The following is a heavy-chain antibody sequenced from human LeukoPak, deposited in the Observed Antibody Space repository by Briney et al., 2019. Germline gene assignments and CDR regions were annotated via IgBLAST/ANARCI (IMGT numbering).Heavy chain of an antibody. J-gene: IGHJ4*02. CDR2: IYYSGST. V-gene: IGHV4-30-4*01. CDR3: ARVDYGDYSNYFDY. Sequence: SETLSLTCTVSGGSISSGDYYWSWIRQPPGKGLEWIGYIYYSGSTYYNPSLKSRVTISVDTSKNQFSLKLSSVTAADTAVYYCARVDYGDYSNYFDYWGQGTLVTVSS. D-gene: IGHD4-17*01. CDR1: GGSISSGDYY.